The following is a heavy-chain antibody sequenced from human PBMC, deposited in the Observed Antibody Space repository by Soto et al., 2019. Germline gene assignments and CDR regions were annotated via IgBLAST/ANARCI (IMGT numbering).Heavy chain of an antibody. Sequence: SVEVSCKXSGGTFSSYAISWVRQAPGQGLEWMGGIIPIFGTANYAQKFQGRVTITADESTSTAYMELSSLRSEDTAVYYCARDRAEYYYDSSGLIYWGQGTLVTVSS. CDR1: GGTFSSYA. CDR3: ARDRAEYYYDSSGLIY. D-gene: IGHD3-22*01. CDR2: IIPIFGTA. V-gene: IGHV1-69*13. J-gene: IGHJ4*02.